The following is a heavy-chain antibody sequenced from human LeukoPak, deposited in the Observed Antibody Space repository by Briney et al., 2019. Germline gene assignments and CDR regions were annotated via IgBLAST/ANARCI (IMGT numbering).Heavy chain of an antibody. CDR3: AKDQHGYDKPIDY. CDR1: GFTFNIYA. D-gene: IGHD5-12*01. CDR2: ISGSGSST. Sequence: PGGSLRLSCAASGFTFNIYAMNWVRQASGKGLEWVSTISGSGSSTYYADSVKGRFTISRDNSKNTLYLQMNSLRAEVTAVYFCAKDQHGYDKPIDYWGQGTLVTVSS. V-gene: IGHV3-23*01. J-gene: IGHJ4*02.